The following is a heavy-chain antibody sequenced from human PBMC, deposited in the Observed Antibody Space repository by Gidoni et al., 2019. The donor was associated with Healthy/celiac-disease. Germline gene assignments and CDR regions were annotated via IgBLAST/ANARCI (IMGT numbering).Heavy chain of an antibody. Sequence: EVQLVQSGAEVKQPGESLRISCTGSGYSFTSYWISWVRQMPGKGLEWMGRIDPSDAYTNNSPSVQGHVTSSADKSISTAYLQWSSLKASDTAMYYCASYYGSGSYPYGMDVWGQGTTVTVSS. CDR1: GYSFTSYW. CDR3: ASYYGSGSYPYGMDV. V-gene: IGHV5-10-1*03. D-gene: IGHD3-10*01. J-gene: IGHJ6*02. CDR2: IDPSDAYT.